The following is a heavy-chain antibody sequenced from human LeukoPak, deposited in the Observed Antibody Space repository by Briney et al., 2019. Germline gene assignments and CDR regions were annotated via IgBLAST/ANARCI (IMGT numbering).Heavy chain of an antibody. CDR2: IIPIFGTA. J-gene: IGHJ4*02. CDR3: ARAAHQWLETEFDY. V-gene: IGHV1-69*06. CDR1: GGTFSSYA. Sequence: GASVKVSCKASGGTFSSYAISWVRQDPGHGLEWMGGIIPIFGTANYAQKFQGRVTITADKSTSTAYMELSSLRSEDTAVYYCARAAHQWLETEFDYWGQGTLVTVSS. D-gene: IGHD6-19*01.